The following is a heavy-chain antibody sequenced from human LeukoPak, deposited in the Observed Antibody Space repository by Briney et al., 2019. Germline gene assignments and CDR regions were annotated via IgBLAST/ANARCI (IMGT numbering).Heavy chain of an antibody. D-gene: IGHD3-22*01. CDR3: VKEPYDSSGYYHDY. Sequence: GGSLRLSCAASGFTFSSYAMSWVRQAPGKGLEWVSAISGSGGSTYYADSVKGRFTISRDNSKNTLYLQMNTLRAEDTAVYYCVKEPYDSSGYYHDYWGQGTLVTVSS. J-gene: IGHJ4*02. CDR1: GFTFSSYA. V-gene: IGHV3-23*01. CDR2: ISGSGGST.